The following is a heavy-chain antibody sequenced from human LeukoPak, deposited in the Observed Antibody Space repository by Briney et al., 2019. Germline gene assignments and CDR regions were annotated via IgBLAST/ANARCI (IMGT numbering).Heavy chain of an antibody. J-gene: IGHJ6*03. CDR2: INGRGGST. Sequence: GGSLRLSCAASGFTFSNYAMSWVRQAPGKGLEWVSSINGRGGSTYYADSVKGRFTISRDNSKNSLYLQMNSLRAEDTAVYYCARGSYYDFWSGYYPYYYYYYMDVWGKGTTVTVSS. V-gene: IGHV3-23*01. CDR3: ARGSYYDFWSGYYPYYYYYYMDV. D-gene: IGHD3-3*01. CDR1: GFTFSNYA.